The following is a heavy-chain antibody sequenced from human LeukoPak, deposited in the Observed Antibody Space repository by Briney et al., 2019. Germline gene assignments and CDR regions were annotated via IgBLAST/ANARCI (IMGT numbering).Heavy chain of an antibody. Sequence: SETLSLTCAVYGGSFSGYYWSWIRQPPGKGLEWIGEINHSGSTNCNPSLKSRVTISVDTSKNQFSLKLSSVTAADTAVYYCARGGIAAEPVPNNWFDPWGQGTLVTVSS. J-gene: IGHJ5*02. D-gene: IGHD6-13*01. CDR2: INHSGST. CDR1: GGSFSGYY. CDR3: ARGGIAAEPVPNNWFDP. V-gene: IGHV4-34*01.